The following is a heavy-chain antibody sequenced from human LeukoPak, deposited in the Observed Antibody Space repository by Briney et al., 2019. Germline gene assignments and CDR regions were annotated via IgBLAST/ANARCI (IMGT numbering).Heavy chain of an antibody. Sequence: PGGSLRLSCAASGFTFSSYGMHWVRQAPGKGLEWVAVISYDGSNKYYADSVKGRFTISRDNSKNTLYLQMNSLRAEDTAVYYCAKDHPSRLRYFDWLWESTLRTWGQGTLVTVSS. J-gene: IGHJ5*02. CDR2: ISYDGSNK. V-gene: IGHV3-30*18. D-gene: IGHD3-9*01. CDR3: AKDHPSRLRYFDWLWESTLRT. CDR1: GFTFSSYG.